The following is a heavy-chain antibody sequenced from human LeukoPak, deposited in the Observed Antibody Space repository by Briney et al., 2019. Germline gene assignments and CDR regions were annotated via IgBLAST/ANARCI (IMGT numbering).Heavy chain of an antibody. D-gene: IGHD4-17*01. Sequence: GGSLRLSCAASGFTFSSYAMSWVRQAPGKGLEWVSAISGSGGSTYYADSVKGRFTISRGNSKNTLYLQMNSLRAEDTAVYYCAKDLTTVTTMDYFDYWGQGTLVTVSS. CDR3: AKDLTTVTTMDYFDY. CDR1: GFTFSSYA. V-gene: IGHV3-23*01. CDR2: ISGSGGST. J-gene: IGHJ4*02.